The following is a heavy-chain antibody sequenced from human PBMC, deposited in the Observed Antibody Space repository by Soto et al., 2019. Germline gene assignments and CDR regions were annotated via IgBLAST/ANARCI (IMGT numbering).Heavy chain of an antibody. CDR1: GGSISGYY. CDR3: ARVVGKNYFAP. D-gene: IGHD1-7*01. CDR2: IYYTGCT. Sequence: ETLSLTCTVSGGSISGYYWSWIRQPPGKGLEWIGYIYYTGCTYYNPSLKSRVTISLDTSRNQFSLKLTSVTAADTAVYYCARVVGKNYFAPWGQGTLVTVS. J-gene: IGHJ5*02. V-gene: IGHV4-59*01.